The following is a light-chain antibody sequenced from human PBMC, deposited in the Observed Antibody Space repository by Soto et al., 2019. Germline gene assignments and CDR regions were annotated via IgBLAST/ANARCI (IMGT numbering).Light chain of an antibody. Sequence: QSVLTQPASVSGSPGQSITISCTGTSSDVGGYNYVSWYQQHPGKAPKFLIYEVSNRPSGVSNRFSGSKSGNTASLTISGLQDEDEADYYCSSYTSTNTWVFGGGTTLTVL. J-gene: IGLJ3*02. CDR3: SSYTSTNTWV. CDR1: SSDVGGYNY. V-gene: IGLV2-14*01. CDR2: EVS.